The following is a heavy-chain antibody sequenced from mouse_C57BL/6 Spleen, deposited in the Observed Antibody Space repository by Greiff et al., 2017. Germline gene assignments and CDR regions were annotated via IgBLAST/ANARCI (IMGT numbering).Heavy chain of an antibody. V-gene: IGHV1-77*01. D-gene: IGHD1-1*01. CDR1: GYTFTDYY. CDR3: ARSTHYGSSPYWYFDV. CDR2: IGPGSGST. Sequence: QVQLQQSGAELVKPGASVKISCKASGYTFTDYYINWVKQRPGQGLEWIGKIGPGSGSTYYNEKFKGKATLTADKSSSTAYMQLSSLTSEDSAVYFGARSTHYGSSPYWYFDVWGTGTTVTVSS. J-gene: IGHJ1*03.